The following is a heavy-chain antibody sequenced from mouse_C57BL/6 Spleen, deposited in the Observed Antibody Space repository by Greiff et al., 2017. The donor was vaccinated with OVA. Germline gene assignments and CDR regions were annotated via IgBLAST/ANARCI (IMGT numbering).Heavy chain of an antibody. V-gene: IGHV5-17*01. Sequence: EVMLVESGGGLVKPGGSLKLSCAASGFTFSDYGMHWVRQAPEKGLEWVAYISSGSSTIYYADTVKGRFTISRDNAKNTLFLQMTSLRSEDTAMYYCARPITTVVSRGFACWGQGTLVTVSA. D-gene: IGHD1-1*01. J-gene: IGHJ3*01. CDR3: ARPITTVVSRGFAC. CDR1: GFTFSDYG. CDR2: ISSGSSTI.